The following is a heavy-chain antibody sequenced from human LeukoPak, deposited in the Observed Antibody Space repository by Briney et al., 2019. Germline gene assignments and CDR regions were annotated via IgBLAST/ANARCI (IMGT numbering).Heavy chain of an antibody. J-gene: IGHJ5*01. CDR3: ARDLGSYVDS. CDR2: IYRDDRT. V-gene: IGHV3-66*01. Sequence: PGGSLRLSCAASGFTFSSYNMSWVRQAPGKGLEWVSIIYRDDRTFYADSVKDRFTISRDNSKKTLFLQMNSLRAEDTAVYYCARDLGSYVDSWGHGTLVTVSS. D-gene: IGHD5-18*01. CDR1: GFTFSSYN.